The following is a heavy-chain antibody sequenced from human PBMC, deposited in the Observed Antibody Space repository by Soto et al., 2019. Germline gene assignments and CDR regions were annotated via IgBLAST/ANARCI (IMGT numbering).Heavy chain of an antibody. CDR1: GTLFGSSA. CDR2: IIPASQSP. CDR3: ARVWNPYRSSDYFDH. Sequence: QVQLVQSGAEVRKPGSSVKVPCTASGTLFGSSAITWLRQAPGQGLKWLGGIIPASQSPDYPQWFQDRLTITAVQSTSTVYMELSSLVSEDTDVYFCARVWNPYRSSDYFDHWGQGTQVSVPS. D-gene: IGHD6-6*01. V-gene: IGHV1-69*01. J-gene: IGHJ4*02.